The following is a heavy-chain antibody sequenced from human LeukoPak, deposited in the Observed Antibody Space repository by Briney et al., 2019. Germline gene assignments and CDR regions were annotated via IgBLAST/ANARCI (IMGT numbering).Heavy chain of an antibody. V-gene: IGHV4-39*07. J-gene: IGHJ6*03. CDR3: AKLAHDTARISYYYYYMDV. Sequence: SETLSLTCTVSGGSISSGSYYWSWIRQPPGKGLEWIGEINHSGSTNYNPSLKSRVTISVDTSKNQFSLKLSSVTAADTAVYYCAKLAHDTARISYYYYYMDVWGKGTTVTVSS. D-gene: IGHD5-18*01. CDR1: GGSISSGSYY. CDR2: INHSGST.